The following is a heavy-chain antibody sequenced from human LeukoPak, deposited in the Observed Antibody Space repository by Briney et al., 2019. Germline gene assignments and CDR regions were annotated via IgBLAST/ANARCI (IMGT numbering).Heavy chain of an antibody. CDR3: ARDEVVPAYYGMDV. D-gene: IGHD2-2*01. J-gene: IGHJ6*02. CDR2: IYYSGST. Sequence: SETLSLTCTVSGVSISSGDYYWSWIRQPPGKGLEWIGYIYYSGSTYYNPSLKSRVTISVDTSKNQFSLKLSSVTAADTAVYYCARDEVVPAYYGMDVWGQGTTVTVSS. V-gene: IGHV4-30-4*01. CDR1: GVSISSGDYY.